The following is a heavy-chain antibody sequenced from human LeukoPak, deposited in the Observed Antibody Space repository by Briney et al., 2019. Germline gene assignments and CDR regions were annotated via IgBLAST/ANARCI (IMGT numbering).Heavy chain of an antibody. J-gene: IGHJ6*03. CDR1: GFTFSGYA. Sequence: GGSLRLSCAASGFTFSGYAMHWVRQAPGKGLEWVAVISYDGSNKYYADSVKGRFTISRDNSKNTLYLQMNSLRAEDTAVYYCARSSRYYYYYYMDVWGKGTTVTVSS. V-gene: IGHV3-30-3*01. CDR2: ISYDGSNK. CDR3: ARSSRYYYYYYMDV.